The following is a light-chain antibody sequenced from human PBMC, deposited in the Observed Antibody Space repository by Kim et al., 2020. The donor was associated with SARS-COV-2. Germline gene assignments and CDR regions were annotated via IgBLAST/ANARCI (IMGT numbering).Light chain of an antibody. CDR3: QQYGRSLT. V-gene: IGKV3-20*01. Sequence: LSPGERAPLSCRANQSLASNFLAWYQQKPGQAPRLVIYDASSRATGIPDRFSGSGSGTDFTLTISRLEPEDFAVYFCQQYGRSLTFGGGTKVDIK. CDR1: QSLASNF. J-gene: IGKJ4*01. CDR2: DAS.